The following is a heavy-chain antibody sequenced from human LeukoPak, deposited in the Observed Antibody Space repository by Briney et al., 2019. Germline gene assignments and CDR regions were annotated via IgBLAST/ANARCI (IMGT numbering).Heavy chain of an antibody. CDR1: GGSISSYY. V-gene: IGHV4-59*01. J-gene: IGHJ5*02. CDR3: GRNYFGSGGPNWSDP. Sequence: SETLSLTCSVSGGSISSYYWSWIRQPPGKGLEWIGYIYYRGSTNYNPSLKSRVAMSIDTSKNQFSLKLSSVTAADTAVYYLGRNYFGSGGPNWSDPWGRGTLVTVSS. CDR2: IYYRGST. D-gene: IGHD3-10*01.